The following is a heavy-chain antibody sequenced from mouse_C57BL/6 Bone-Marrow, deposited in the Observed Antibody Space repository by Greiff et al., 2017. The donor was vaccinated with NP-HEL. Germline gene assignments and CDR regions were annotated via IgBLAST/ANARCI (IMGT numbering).Heavy chain of an antibody. D-gene: IGHD4-1*01. CDR3: ARECDWDVDAMDY. CDR1: GYTFTSYW. V-gene: IGHV1-50*01. CDR2: IDPSDSDT. J-gene: IGHJ4*01. Sequence: QVQLQQPGAELVKPGASVKLSCKASGYTFTSYWMQWVKQRPGQGLEWIGEIDPSDSDTNYNQKFKGKATLTVDTSSSTAYMQLSSLTSEDSAVYYCARECDWDVDAMDYWGQGTSVTVSS.